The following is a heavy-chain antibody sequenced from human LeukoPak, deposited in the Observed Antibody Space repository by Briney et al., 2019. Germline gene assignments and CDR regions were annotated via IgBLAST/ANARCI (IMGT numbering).Heavy chain of an antibody. J-gene: IGHJ3*02. CDR1: GGSISSYD. V-gene: IGHV4-4*07. CDR2: IYTRGST. CDR3: ARSNVLRYFDWSSRGDAFDI. D-gene: IGHD3-9*01. Sequence: SETLSLTCTVSGGSISSYDWSWIRQPAGKGREWIGRIYTRGSTNYNSSLKSRVSMSVDTSKKQFSLKLSSVTAADTAVYYCARSNVLRYFDWSSRGDAFDIWGQGTMVTVSS.